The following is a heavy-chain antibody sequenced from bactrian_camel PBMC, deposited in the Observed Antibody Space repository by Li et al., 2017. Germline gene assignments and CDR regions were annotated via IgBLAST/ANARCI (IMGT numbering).Heavy chain of an antibody. Sequence: QLVESGGGLVQPGGSLRLSCAASRFTFSSYWMYWVRQAPGKGLEWVSAINSGGGTTYYADSVKGRFTGSRDNAKNTVYLQMNSLKPEDTAVYYCVVVVNSARGQGTQVTVS. V-gene: IGHV3S25*01. D-gene: IGHD2*01. CDR3: VVVVNSA. J-gene: IGHJ4*01. CDR1: RFTFSSYW. CDR2: INSGGGTT.